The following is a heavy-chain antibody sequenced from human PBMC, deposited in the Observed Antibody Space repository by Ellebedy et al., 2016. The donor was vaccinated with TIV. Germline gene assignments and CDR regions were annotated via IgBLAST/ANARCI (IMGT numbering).Heavy chain of an antibody. V-gene: IGHV4-39*01. D-gene: IGHD6-13*01. Sequence: SETLSLTXTVSGGSISSSSYYWGWIRQPPGKGLEWIGSIYYSGSTYYNPSLKSRVTISVDTSKNQFSLKLSSVTAADTAVYYCAAGRRGYSSSWYGWGQGTLVTVSS. CDR2: IYYSGST. CDR1: GGSISSSSYY. CDR3: AAGRRGYSSSWYG. J-gene: IGHJ4*02.